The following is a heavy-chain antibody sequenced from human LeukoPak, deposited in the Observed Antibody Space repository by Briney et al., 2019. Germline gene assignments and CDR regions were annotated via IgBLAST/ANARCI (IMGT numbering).Heavy chain of an antibody. CDR1: GGSVSSGNYY. CDR2: IYYSGST. D-gene: IGHD4-17*01. Sequence: SETLSLTCTVSGGSVSSGNYYWSWIRQPPGKGLEWIGYIYYSGSTNYNPSLKSRVTISVDTSKNQFSLKLSSVTAADTAVYYCTRTSASTAIDYWGPGTLVTVSS. CDR3: TRTSASTAIDY. J-gene: IGHJ4*02. V-gene: IGHV4-61*01.